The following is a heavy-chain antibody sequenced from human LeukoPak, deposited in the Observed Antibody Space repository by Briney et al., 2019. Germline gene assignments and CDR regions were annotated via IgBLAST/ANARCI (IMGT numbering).Heavy chain of an antibody. CDR2: IWYDGSNK. CDR1: GFTFSSYG. J-gene: IGHJ4*02. V-gene: IGHV3-33*01. CDR3: ASNPVPARYYFDY. Sequence: GGSLRLSCAASGFTFSSYGMHWVRQAPGKGLEWVAVIWYDGSNKYYADSVKGRFTISRDNSKNTLYLQMNSLRAEDTAVYYCASNPVPARYYFDYWGQGTLVTVSS. D-gene: IGHD2-2*01.